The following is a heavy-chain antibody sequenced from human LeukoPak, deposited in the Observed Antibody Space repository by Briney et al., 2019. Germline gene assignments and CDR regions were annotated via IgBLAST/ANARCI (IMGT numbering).Heavy chain of an antibody. CDR2: ISGSGGST. D-gene: IGHD6-19*01. J-gene: IGHJ6*03. CDR1: GFTFSSYA. Sequence: QPGGSLRLSCAASGFTFSSYAMSWVRQAPGKGLEWVSAISGSGGSTYYADSVKGRFTISRDNSKNTLYLQMNSLRAEDTAVYYCANDLLRQWLADYYYYMDVWGKGTTVTVSS. V-gene: IGHV3-23*01. CDR3: ANDLLRQWLADYYYYMDV.